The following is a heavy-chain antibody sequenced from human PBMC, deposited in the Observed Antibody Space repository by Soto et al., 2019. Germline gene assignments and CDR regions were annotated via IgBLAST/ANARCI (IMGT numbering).Heavy chain of an antibody. CDR3: ARESYYGSGSYYDY. V-gene: IGHV4-30-4*01. J-gene: IGHJ4*02. D-gene: IGHD3-10*01. CDR2: IYYSGST. Sequence: SETLSLTCTVSGGSISSGDYYWSWIRQPPGKGLEWIGYIYYSGSTYYNPSLKSRVTISVDTSKNQFSLKLSSVTAADTAVYYCARESYYGSGSYYDYWGQGTLVTVSS. CDR1: GGSISSGDYY.